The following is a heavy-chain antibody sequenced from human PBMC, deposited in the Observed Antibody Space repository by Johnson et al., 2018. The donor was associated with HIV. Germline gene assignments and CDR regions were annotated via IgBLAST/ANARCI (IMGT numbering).Heavy chain of an antibody. CDR2: IYSGGST. CDR3: AKGMGYCGGDCPDAFDI. V-gene: IGHV3-66*01. Sequence: QLVESGGGVVQPGRSLRLSCAASGFTFTSYWMTWARQAPGKGLEWVSVIYSGGSTYYADSVKGRFTISRDNSKNTLYLQMNSLRAEDTAVYYCAKGMGYCGGDCPDAFDIWGQGTMVTVSS. J-gene: IGHJ3*02. CDR1: GFTFTSYW. D-gene: IGHD2-21*01.